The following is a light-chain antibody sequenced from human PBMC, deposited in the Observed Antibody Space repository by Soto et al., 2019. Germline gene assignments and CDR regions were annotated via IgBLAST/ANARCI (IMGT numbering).Light chain of an antibody. V-gene: IGKV1-39*01. Sequence: DIQMTQSPSSLSASVGDRVTITCRTSQPISDYLNWYQQKPGKAPTLLIYTTSNLQSGVPSRFSGSGSATHFTLTIRSLQPEDFATYCCQQHYNTPRTFGQATKVEI. CDR1: QPISDY. CDR3: QQHYNTPRT. CDR2: TTS. J-gene: IGKJ1*01.